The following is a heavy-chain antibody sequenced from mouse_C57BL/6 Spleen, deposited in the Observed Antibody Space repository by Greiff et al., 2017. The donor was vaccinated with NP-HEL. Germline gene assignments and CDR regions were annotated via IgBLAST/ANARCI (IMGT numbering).Heavy chain of an antibody. J-gene: IGHJ3*01. CDR1: GYAFSSYW. CDR3: ARGGNYCGYDRFAY. CDR2: IYPGDGDT. V-gene: IGHV1-80*01. D-gene: IGHD2-2*01. Sequence: QVQLQQSGAELVKPGASVKISCKASGYAFSSYWMNWVKQRPGKGLEWIGQIYPGDGDTNYNGKFKGKATLTADKSSSTAYMQLSSLTSEDSAVYFCARGGNYCGYDRFAYWGQGTLVTVSA.